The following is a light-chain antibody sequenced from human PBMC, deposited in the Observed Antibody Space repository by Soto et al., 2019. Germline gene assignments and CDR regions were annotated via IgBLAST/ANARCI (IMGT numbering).Light chain of an antibody. CDR3: QQYNSYSPWT. V-gene: IGKV1-5*01. Sequence: DIQMTQSPSTLSASVGDRVTITCRASQSISNLLAWYQQKPGKAPKLLIYDASSLEGGVSSRFSGSGSGTKFSLTISSLQPDDFATYYCQQYNSYSPWTFGQGTKVEIK. CDR1: QSISNL. J-gene: IGKJ1*01. CDR2: DAS.